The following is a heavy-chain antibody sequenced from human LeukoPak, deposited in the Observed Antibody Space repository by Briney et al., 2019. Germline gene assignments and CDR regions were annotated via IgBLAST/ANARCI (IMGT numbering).Heavy chain of an antibody. CDR3: ARDEVYGEQYYFDY. J-gene: IGHJ4*02. D-gene: IGHD4/OR15-4a*01. CDR1: GFTFSTYW. CDR2: ISGDGTTT. V-gene: IGHV3-74*01. Sequence: GGSLRLSCAASGFTFSTYWMYWVRQAPGKGLVWVSLISGDGTTTRNAASVMGRFTISRDNARNTLYLQMNSLRAENTAVYYCARDEVYGEQYYFDYWGQGTLVTVSS.